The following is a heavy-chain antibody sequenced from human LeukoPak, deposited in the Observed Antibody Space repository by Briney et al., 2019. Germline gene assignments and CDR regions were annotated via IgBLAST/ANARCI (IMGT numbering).Heavy chain of an antibody. Sequence: SETLSLTCTVFGGPISSYYWNWIRQPPGKGLEWIGYASYRGTTNYNPSLKSRVTISVDTSKNQFSLKLSSVTAADTAVYYCARPYSSNWYDAFHIWGQGTMVTVSS. D-gene: IGHD6-13*01. CDR2: ASYRGTT. CDR1: GGPISSYY. CDR3: ARPYSSNWYDAFHI. V-gene: IGHV4-59*01. J-gene: IGHJ3*02.